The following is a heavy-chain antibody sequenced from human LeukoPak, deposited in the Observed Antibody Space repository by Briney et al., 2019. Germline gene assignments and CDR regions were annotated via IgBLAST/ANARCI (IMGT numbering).Heavy chain of an antibody. V-gene: IGHV4-59*01. CDR3: AGQWELLGNYFDY. D-gene: IGHD1-26*01. J-gene: IGHJ4*02. CDR2: IYYSGST. Sequence: SETLSLTCTVSGGPISSYYWSWIRQPPGKGLEWIGYIYYSGSTNYNPSLKSRVTISVDTSKNQFSLKLSSVTAADTAVYYCAGQWELLGNYFDYWGQGTLVTVSS. CDR1: GGPISSYY.